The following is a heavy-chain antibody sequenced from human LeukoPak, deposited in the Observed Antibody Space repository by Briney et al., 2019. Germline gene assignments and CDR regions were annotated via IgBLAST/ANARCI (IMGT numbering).Heavy chain of an antibody. CDR2: IRYDGSNK. D-gene: IGHD1-14*01. CDR1: GFTFSSYG. V-gene: IGHV3-30*02. J-gene: IGHJ6*02. CDR3: ARTPPDTAYYYGMDV. Sequence: GGSLRLSCAVSGFTFSSYGMHWVRQAPGKGLEWVAFIRYDGSNKYYADSVKGRFTISRDNSKNTLYLQMNSLRAEDTAVYYCARTPPDTAYYYGMDVWGQGTTVTVSS.